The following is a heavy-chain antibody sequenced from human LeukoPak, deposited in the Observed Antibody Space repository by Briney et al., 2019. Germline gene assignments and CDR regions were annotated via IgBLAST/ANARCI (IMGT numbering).Heavy chain of an antibody. D-gene: IGHD5-12*01. CDR3: AKDRYSTHNWFDP. CDR1: GFTFSSYG. V-gene: IGHV3-30*18. J-gene: IGHJ5*02. CDR2: ISYDGSNK. Sequence: GRSLRLSCAASGFTFSSYGMHWVRQAPGKGLEWVAIISYDGSNKYYADSVKGRFTISRDNSKNTLSLQMNSLRTEDTAVYYCAKDRYSTHNWFDPWGQGTLVTVSS.